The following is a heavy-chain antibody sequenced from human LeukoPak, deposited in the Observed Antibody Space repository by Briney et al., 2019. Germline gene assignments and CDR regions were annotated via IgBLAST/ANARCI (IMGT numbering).Heavy chain of an antibody. CDR1: GGSFSGYY. CDR3: ARGQWPWGAFDI. D-gene: IGHD6-19*01. J-gene: IGHJ3*02. CDR2: INHSGST. Sequence: SETLSLTCAVYGGSFSGYYWSWIRQPPGKGLEWIGEINHSGSTNYNPSLKSRVTISVDTSKNQFSLKLSSVTAADTAVYYCARGQWPWGAFDIWGQGTMVTVSS. V-gene: IGHV4-34*01.